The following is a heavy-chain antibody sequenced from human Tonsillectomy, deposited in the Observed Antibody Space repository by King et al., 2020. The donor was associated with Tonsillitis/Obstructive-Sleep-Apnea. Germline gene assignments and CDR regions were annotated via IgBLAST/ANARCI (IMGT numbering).Heavy chain of an antibody. J-gene: IGHJ4*02. D-gene: IGHD6-19*01. Sequence: VQLVESGGGLVQPGRSLRLSCAASGFTFDDYAMHWVRQAPGKGLEWVSGINWNGGNIAYADFVKGRFTISRDNAKNTLFLQVSSLRPEDTALYYCAKDQSTIPVAGTSLFDYWGQGALVTVSP. CDR2: INWNGGNI. CDR1: GFTFDDYA. CDR3: AKDQSTIPVAGTSLFDY. V-gene: IGHV3-9*01.